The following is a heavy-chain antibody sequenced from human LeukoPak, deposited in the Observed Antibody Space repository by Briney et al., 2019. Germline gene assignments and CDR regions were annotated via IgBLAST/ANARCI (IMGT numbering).Heavy chain of an antibody. D-gene: IGHD3-16*02. J-gene: IGHJ4*02. CDR3: AREHDYVWGSYRYGFDY. V-gene: IGHV3-11*04. CDR2: ISSSGSTI. Sequence: GGSLRLSCAASGFTVSSNYMSWVRQAPGKGLEWVSYISSSGSTIYYADSVKGRFTISRDNAKNSLYLQMNSLRAEDTAVYYCAREHDYVWGSYRYGFDYWGQGTLVTVSS. CDR1: GFTVSSNY.